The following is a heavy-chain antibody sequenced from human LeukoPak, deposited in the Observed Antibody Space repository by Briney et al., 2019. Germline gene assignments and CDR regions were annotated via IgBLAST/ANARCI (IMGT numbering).Heavy chain of an antibody. Sequence: AGGSLRLSCAASGFTFSSYAMNWVRQAPGKGLEWVSYISGSGSTIYYADSVKGRFTICRDNAKNSLYLQMNSLRAEDTAVYYCARDGREGQLWLFRADYYYGMDVWGQGTTVTVSS. CDR1: GFTFSSYA. CDR3: ARDGREGQLWLFRADYYYGMDV. V-gene: IGHV3-48*03. CDR2: ISGSGSTI. D-gene: IGHD5-18*01. J-gene: IGHJ6*02.